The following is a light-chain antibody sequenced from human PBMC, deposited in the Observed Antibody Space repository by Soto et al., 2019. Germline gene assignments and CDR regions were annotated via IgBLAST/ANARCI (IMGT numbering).Light chain of an antibody. V-gene: IGKV3-11*01. CDR3: QQRSDWPST. CDR2: DAP. Sequence: EIVLTQSPATLSLSPGERATLSCRASQSVRRYLAWYQQKPGQAPRLLIYDAPNRAPGIPARFSGSGSGTDFTLTISSLEPEDFAVYYCQQRSDWPSTFGGGTKLQIK. J-gene: IGKJ4*01. CDR1: QSVRRY.